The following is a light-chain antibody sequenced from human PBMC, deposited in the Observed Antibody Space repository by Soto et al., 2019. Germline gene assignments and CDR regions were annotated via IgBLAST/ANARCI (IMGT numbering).Light chain of an antibody. CDR2: EVS. Sequence: QSALTQPASVSGSPGQSITISCTGTSSDVGGYNYVSWYQQHPGKAPKLMIYEVSNRPSGVSNRFSGSKSGNTASLTISGLQAEDEADYYCSSYTSSRVFGGGNQLTVL. V-gene: IGLV2-14*01. J-gene: IGLJ3*02. CDR3: SSYTSSRV. CDR1: SSDVGGYNY.